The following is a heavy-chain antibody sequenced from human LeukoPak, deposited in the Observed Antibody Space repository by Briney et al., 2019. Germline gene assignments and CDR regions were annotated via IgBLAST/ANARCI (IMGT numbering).Heavy chain of an antibody. CDR3: ARGGGYSYGAVDY. J-gene: IGHJ4*02. V-gene: IGHV3-53*01. Sequence: GGSLRLSCAASGFTVSSNYMSWVRQAPGKGLEWVSVIYSGGSTYYADSVEGRFTISRDDSKNTLYLQMNSLRAEDTAVYYCARGGGYSYGAVDYWGQGTLVTVSS. CDR1: GFTVSSNY. CDR2: IYSGGST. D-gene: IGHD5-18*01.